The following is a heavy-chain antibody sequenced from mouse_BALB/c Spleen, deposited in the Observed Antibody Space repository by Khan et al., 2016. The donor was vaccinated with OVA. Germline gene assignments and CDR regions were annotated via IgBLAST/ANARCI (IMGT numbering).Heavy chain of an antibody. CDR2: IFPGTGTT. CDR3: ARGYVGNYEFVY. V-gene: IGHV1S132*01. Sequence: QVQLKQSGAELVKPGASVKLSCKTSGYTFTSYWIQWVKQRPGQGLGWIGQIFPGTGTTYYNENFKGKATLTVDTSSSTAYMQVSSLTTEDSSVYFCARGYVGNYEFVYWGQGTLVTVSP. D-gene: IGHD1-1*02. J-gene: IGHJ3*01. CDR1: GYTFTSYW.